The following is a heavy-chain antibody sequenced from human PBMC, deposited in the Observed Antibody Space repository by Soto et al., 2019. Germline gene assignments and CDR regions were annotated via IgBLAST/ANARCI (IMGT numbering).Heavy chain of an antibody. CDR2: IYYSGST. CDR3: ARLSVGSGSYSLATFDY. Sequence: PSETLSLTCTVSGGSISSYYWSWIRQPPGKGLEWIGSIYYSGSTYYNPSLKSRVTISVDTSKNQFSLKLSSVTAADTAVYYCARLSVGSGSYSLATFDYWGQGTLVTVSS. D-gene: IGHD3-10*01. V-gene: IGHV4-59*05. CDR1: GGSISSYY. J-gene: IGHJ4*02.